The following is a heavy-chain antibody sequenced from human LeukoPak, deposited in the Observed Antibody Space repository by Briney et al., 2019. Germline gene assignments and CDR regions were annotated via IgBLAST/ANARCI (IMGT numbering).Heavy chain of an antibody. Sequence: GGSLRLSCAASGFTFSTYAMSWVRQAPGKGLEWVSSISGSGGSTFYADSVKGRFTISRDNSKNTLYLQMNSLRAEDTAVYYCAKRITVVARDAFDFWGQGTMVTVSS. CDR2: ISGSGGST. CDR3: AKRITVVARDAFDF. D-gene: IGHD1-14*01. CDR1: GFTFSTYA. V-gene: IGHV3-23*01. J-gene: IGHJ3*01.